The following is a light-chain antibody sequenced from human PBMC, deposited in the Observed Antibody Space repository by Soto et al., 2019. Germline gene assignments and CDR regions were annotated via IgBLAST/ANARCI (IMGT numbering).Light chain of an antibody. CDR1: RSDIGDYTH. V-gene: IGLV2-14*01. Sequence: QSALTQPASVSGSPGQSITISCTGTRSDIGDYTHVSWYQQHPGKAPKLIIYEVSDRPSGVSNRFSGSKSGNTASLTISGLQTEDEADYYCCSYTSISTSAVFGGGTKLTVL. CDR2: EVS. CDR3: CSYTSISTSAV. J-gene: IGLJ2*01.